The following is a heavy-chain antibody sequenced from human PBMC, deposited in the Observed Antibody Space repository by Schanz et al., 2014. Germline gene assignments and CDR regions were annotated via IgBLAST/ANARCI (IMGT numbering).Heavy chain of an antibody. CDR3: AKDHAGSDILTALGN. CDR2: ISGSSIHK. CDR1: GFTFSDYY. Sequence: PGGSLRLSCAASGFTFSDYYMAWIRQAPGKGLEWVSHISGSSIHKNYADSVKGRFTISRDDAKNSLYLQMNSLRAEDTAVYYCAKDHAGSDILTALGNWGQGTLVTVSS. D-gene: IGHD3-9*01. V-gene: IGHV3-11*05. J-gene: IGHJ4*02.